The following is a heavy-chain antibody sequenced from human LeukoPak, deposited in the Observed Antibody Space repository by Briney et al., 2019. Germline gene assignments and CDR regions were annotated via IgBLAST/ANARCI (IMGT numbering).Heavy chain of an antibody. CDR1: GFPFNSYI. V-gene: IGHV3-23*01. Sequence: GGSLRLSCLASGFPFNSYIMTWVRQAPGKGLEWVSGIRGSGGRTFYGDSVKGRFTISRDNSKNTLFLEMKGLRVDDTALYYCAMIGGTTGPFDAWGQGTPVTVSS. CDR3: AMIGGTTGPFDA. D-gene: IGHD1-7*01. CDR2: IRGSGGRT. J-gene: IGHJ4*02.